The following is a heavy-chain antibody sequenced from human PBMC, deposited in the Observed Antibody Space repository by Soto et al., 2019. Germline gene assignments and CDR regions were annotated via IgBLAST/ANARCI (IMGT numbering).Heavy chain of an antibody. CDR2: IYYSGST. CDR3: ALGGYNYGRPFDF. CDR1: GGSISSSSYY. Sequence: SETLSLTCTVSGGSISSSSYYWGWIRQPPGKGLEWIGSIYYSGSTYYNPSLKSRVTISVDTSKNQFSLHLKSVTAADTALYFCALGGYNYGRPFDFWGQGTRVTVSS. D-gene: IGHD5-18*01. J-gene: IGHJ4*02. V-gene: IGHV4-39*07.